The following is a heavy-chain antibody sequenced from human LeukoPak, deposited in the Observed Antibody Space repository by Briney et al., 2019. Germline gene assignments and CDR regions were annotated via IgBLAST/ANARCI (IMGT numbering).Heavy chain of an antibody. CDR3: ARTSWFGEFFDY. CDR1: GFTFSSYA. V-gene: IGHV3-23*01. Sequence: PGGSLRLSCAASGFTFSSYAMSWVRQAPGKGLEWVSAISGSGGSTYYADSAKGRFTISRDNSKNTLYLQMNSLRAEDTAVYYCARTSWFGEFFDYWGQGTLVTVSS. CDR2: ISGSGGST. J-gene: IGHJ4*02. D-gene: IGHD3-10*01.